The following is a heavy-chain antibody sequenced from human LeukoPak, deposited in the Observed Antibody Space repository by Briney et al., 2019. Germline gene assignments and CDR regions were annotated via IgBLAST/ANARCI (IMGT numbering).Heavy chain of an antibody. CDR1: GYTFTGYY. Sequence: GASVKVSCKASGYTFTGYYMHWVRQAPGEGLEWMGRINPNSGGTNYAQKFQGRVTMTRDTSISTAYMELSRLRSDDTAVYYCASAMVVASIDAFDIWGQGTMVTVSS. D-gene: IGHD2-15*01. V-gene: IGHV1-2*06. CDR2: INPNSGGT. J-gene: IGHJ3*02. CDR3: ASAMVVASIDAFDI.